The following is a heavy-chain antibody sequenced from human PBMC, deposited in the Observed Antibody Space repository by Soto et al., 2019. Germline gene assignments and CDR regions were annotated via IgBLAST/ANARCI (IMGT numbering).Heavy chain of an antibody. CDR2: INAGNGNT. CDR3: ARDRITSPYYYYMDV. J-gene: IGHJ6*03. CDR1: GYTFTSYA. D-gene: IGHD2-2*01. Sequence: QVPLVQSGAEVKKPGASVKVSCKASGYTFTSYAMHWVRQAPGQRLEWMGWINAGNGNTKYSQKFQGRVTITRDTSASTAYMELSSLRSEDTAVYYCARDRITSPYYYYMDVWGKGTTVTVSS. V-gene: IGHV1-3*01.